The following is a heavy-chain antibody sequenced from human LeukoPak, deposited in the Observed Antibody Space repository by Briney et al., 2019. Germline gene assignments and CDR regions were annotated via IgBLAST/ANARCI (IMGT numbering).Heavy chain of an antibody. V-gene: IGHV4-4*09. Sequence: SETLSLTCTVSGGSISSYYWSWIRQPPGKGLEWIGYIYTSGSTNYNPSLKSRATISVDTSKNQFSLKLSSVTAADTAVYYCARHAERRGRTTYFDYWGQGTLVTVSS. CDR2: IYTSGST. CDR3: ARHAERRGRTTYFDY. D-gene: IGHD1-7*01. CDR1: GGSISSYY. J-gene: IGHJ4*02.